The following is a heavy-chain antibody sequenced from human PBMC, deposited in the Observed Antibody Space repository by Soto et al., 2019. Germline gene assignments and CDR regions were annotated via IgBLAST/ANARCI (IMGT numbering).Heavy chain of an antibody. D-gene: IGHD5-18*01. CDR2: IYYIGTT. V-gene: IGHV4-31*03. J-gene: IGHJ3*02. Sequence: QVQLQESGPGLVKPSQTLSLTCTVSGGSISSGGYYWTWIRQHPGKGLEWIGHIYYIGTTHYIPSLQSRVIISLDTSKNRFSLKLTSVTAADTALYYCARGGYIYGSDAFDIWGQGTMVTVSS. CDR1: GGSISSGGYY. CDR3: ARGGYIYGSDAFDI.